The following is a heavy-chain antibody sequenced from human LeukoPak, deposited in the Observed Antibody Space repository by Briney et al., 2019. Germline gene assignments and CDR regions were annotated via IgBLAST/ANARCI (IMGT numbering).Heavy chain of an antibody. CDR1: GYTLTGYY. D-gene: IGHD5-24*01. V-gene: IGHV1-2*02. CDR2: INPNSGGT. CDR3: ARGERRWLQLDYYYYYMDV. Sequence: ASVKVSCKASGYTLTGYYMHWVRQAPGQGLEWMGWINPNSGGTNYAQKFQGRVTMTRDTSISTAYMELSRLRSDDTAVYYCARGERRWLQLDYYYYYMDVWGKGTTVTISS. J-gene: IGHJ6*03.